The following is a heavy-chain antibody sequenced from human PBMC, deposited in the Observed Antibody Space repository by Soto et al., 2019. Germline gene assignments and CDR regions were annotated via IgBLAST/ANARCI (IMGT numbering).Heavy chain of an antibody. Sequence: SETLSLTCTVSGGSISSSSFHWGWIRQPPGKGLEWIGSFYYSGSTYYSPSLKSRVTISVDTSKNQFSLKLSSVTAAGTAVYYCARRERAAGTDWWFDPWGQGTLVTVS. D-gene: IGHD6-13*01. CDR1: GGSISSSSFH. J-gene: IGHJ5*02. CDR3: ARRERAAGTDWWFDP. CDR2: FYYSGST. V-gene: IGHV4-39*01.